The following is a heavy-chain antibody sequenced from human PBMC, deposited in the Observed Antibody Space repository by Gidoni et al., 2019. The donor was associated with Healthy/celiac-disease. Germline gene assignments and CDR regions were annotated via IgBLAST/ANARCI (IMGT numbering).Heavy chain of an antibody. CDR3: ARDIGTYCSGGSCYHPVFDY. D-gene: IGHD2-15*01. V-gene: IGHV3-21*01. CDR1: GFTFSSYS. J-gene: IGHJ4*02. CDR2: ISSSSSYI. Sequence: EVQLVESGGGLVKPGGSLRLSCAASGFTFSSYSMNWVRQAPGKGLEWVSSISSSSSYIYYADSVKGRFTISRDNAKNSLYLQMNSLRAEDTAVYYCARDIGTYCSGGSCYHPVFDYWGQGTLVTVSS.